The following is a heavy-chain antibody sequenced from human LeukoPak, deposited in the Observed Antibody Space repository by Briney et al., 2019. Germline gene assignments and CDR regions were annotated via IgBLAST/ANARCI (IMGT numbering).Heavy chain of an antibody. CDR2: IKKDGIEK. J-gene: IGHJ4*02. CDR3: ARGRYSSRSGGYYFDI. V-gene: IGHV3-7*01. Sequence: GGSLRLSCVVSGFTLSSDWMSWARQAPGKGLEWVANIKKDGIEKYYVGSVKGRFTISRDNAKNSLYLQMNSLRAEDTAVYYCARGRYSSRSGGYYFDIWGQGTLVTVSS. CDR1: GFTLSSDW. D-gene: IGHD2-2*01.